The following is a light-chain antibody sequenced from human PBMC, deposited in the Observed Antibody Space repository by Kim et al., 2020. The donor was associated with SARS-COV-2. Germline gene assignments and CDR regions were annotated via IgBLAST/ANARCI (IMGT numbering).Light chain of an antibody. Sequence: ASVRDRVTITCRASQGINNYLAWYQQKPEKVPKLLIYPASTLQSGVPSRFGGSGSGTDFTLTINSLQPEDVATYYCQQTSRAPRTFGQGTKVDIK. CDR3: QQTSRAPRT. CDR1: QGINNY. V-gene: IGKV1-27*01. J-gene: IGKJ1*01. CDR2: PAS.